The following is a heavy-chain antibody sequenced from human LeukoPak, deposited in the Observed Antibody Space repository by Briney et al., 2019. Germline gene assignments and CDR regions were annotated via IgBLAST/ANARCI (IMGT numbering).Heavy chain of an antibody. CDR2: ISGSGGST. CDR3: AKGKRGSSY. CDR1: GFTFSSYA. D-gene: IGHD6-6*01. J-gene: IGHJ4*02. V-gene: IGHV3-23*01. Sequence: GGSLRLSCAASGFTFSSYAMSSVRHAPGKGLEWVSAISGSGGSTYYAGSVKGRFTISRDNSKNTLYLQMNSLRAEDTAVYYCAKGKRGSSYWGQGTLVTVSS.